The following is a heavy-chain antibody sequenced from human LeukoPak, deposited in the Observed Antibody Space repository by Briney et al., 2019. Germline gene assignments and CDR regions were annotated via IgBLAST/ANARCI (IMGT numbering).Heavy chain of an antibody. CDR3: ATITWYSSSWYGTDDY. CDR2: ISGSGHRT. D-gene: IGHD6-13*01. J-gene: IGHJ4*02. Sequence: GGSLRLSCAASGFTFSSYGVSWVRQAPGKGLEWVSGISGSGHRTYYADSVRGRFTISRDNSKSTLYLQMNSLRAEDTAVYYCATITWYSSSWYGTDDYWGQGTLVTVSS. CDR1: GFTFSSYG. V-gene: IGHV3-23*01.